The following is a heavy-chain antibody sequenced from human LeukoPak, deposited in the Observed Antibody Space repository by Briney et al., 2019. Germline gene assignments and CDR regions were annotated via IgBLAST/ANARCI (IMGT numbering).Heavy chain of an antibody. Sequence: ASVKVSCKASGYTFTTYDINWVRQVTGQGLAWMGWMNPNSGNTGYAQKIQGRVTMTRNTSINTAYMELSSLRSEDTAVYYCARGPPRDYGSGSSWSAPWAQGTLVTFSS. V-gene: IGHV1-8*01. D-gene: IGHD3-10*01. CDR1: GYTFTTYD. J-gene: IGHJ5*02. CDR3: ARGPPRDYGSGSSWSAP. CDR2: MNPNSGNT.